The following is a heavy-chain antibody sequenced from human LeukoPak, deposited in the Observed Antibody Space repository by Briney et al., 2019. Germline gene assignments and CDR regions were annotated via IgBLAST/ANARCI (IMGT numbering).Heavy chain of an antibody. J-gene: IGHJ5*02. V-gene: IGHV3-30*02. D-gene: IGHD2-2*02. CDR3: AKEEAIATIGNWVDP. CDR1: GFAFNTYG. CDR2: IRYDGNYK. Sequence: GGSLRLSCAASGFAFNTYGMHWVRQAPGKGLNWVAFIRYDGNYKDYLDSVKGRFTISRNNSKNTLYLQMDSLRPEDTAVYFCAKEEAIATIGNWVDPWGQGTLVTVSS.